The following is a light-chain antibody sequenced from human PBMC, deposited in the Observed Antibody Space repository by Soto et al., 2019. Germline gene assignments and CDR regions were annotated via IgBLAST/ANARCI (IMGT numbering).Light chain of an antibody. V-gene: IGKV1-6*01. CDR1: QDIQND. Sequence: AVHMTQSPSSLSASLGDRVTITCRASQDIQNDVGWYQQQPGKAPKLLIYATSTLQSGVPSRFSRSRSGTAFTLTINCLQPEDFAAYYCLQDYSYPATFGAGTKVDIK. J-gene: IGKJ4*01. CDR3: LQDYSYPAT. CDR2: ATS.